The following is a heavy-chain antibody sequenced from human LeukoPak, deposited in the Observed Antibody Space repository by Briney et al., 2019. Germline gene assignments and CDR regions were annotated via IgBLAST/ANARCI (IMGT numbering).Heavy chain of an antibody. D-gene: IGHD2-21*01. Sequence: GGSLRLSCAASGFIFSSHGMHWVRQAPGKGLEWVAFIRYDGGNKYYADSVKGRFTISRDNSKNTLYLQMNSLRAEDTAVYYCAKARSYCGGDCSLYAFDIWGQGTMVTVSS. CDR3: AKARSYCGGDCSLYAFDI. V-gene: IGHV3-30*02. CDR1: GFIFSSHG. CDR2: IRYDGGNK. J-gene: IGHJ3*02.